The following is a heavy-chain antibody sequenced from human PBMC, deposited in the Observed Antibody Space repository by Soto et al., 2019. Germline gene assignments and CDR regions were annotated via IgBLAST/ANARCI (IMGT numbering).Heavy chain of an antibody. D-gene: IGHD6-13*01. CDR1: GGSISSSNYY. Sequence: QLQLQESGPGLVKPSETLSLTCTVSGGSISSSNYYWGWIRQPPGKGLEWIGNIYYSGITYYNPPLKNRVTISVDTSKNPFSLKLSSVTAADTAVYYCARRHSSTVFDYWGQGTLVTVSS. J-gene: IGHJ4*02. V-gene: IGHV4-39*01. CDR3: ARRHSSTVFDY. CDR2: IYYSGIT.